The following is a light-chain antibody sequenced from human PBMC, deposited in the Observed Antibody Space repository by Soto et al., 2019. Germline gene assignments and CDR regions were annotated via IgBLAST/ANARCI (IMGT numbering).Light chain of an antibody. J-gene: IGKJ5*01. CDR2: AAS. CDR1: QSVGSN. CDR3: QQYGNWSIT. Sequence: EMVMTQSPDTLSVSPGERATLSCRASQSVGSNLAWYQQKPGQAPRLLIYAASTRATGIPARFSGSGSGTDFTLTISRLEPEDFAVYYCQQYGNWSITFGQGTRLEIK. V-gene: IGKV3-15*01.